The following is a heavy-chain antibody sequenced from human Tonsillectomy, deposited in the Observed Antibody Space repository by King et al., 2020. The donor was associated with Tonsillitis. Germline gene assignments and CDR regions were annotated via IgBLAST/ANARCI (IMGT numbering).Heavy chain of an antibody. CDR2: ISGSGGST. V-gene: IGHV3-23*04. CDR3: AKTWELPHFDH. Sequence: VQLVESGGGFVQPGGSLRLSCAASGFTFSSYAMSWVRQAPGKGLAWVSTISGSGGSTYYADSVKGRFTISRDNYKNTLYLEMNSLRAEDTAVYYCAKTWELPHFDHWGQGTLVTVSS. D-gene: IGHD1-26*01. CDR1: GFTFSSYA. J-gene: IGHJ4*02.